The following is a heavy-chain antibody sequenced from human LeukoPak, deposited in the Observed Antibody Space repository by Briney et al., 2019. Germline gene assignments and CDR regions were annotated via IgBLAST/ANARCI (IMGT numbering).Heavy chain of an antibody. CDR3: ARSPWDSSSFDY. J-gene: IGHJ4*02. V-gene: IGHV1-2*04. CDR2: INPNSGGT. D-gene: IGHD6-6*01. CDR1: GYTFTGYY. Sequence: ASVKVSCKASGYTFTGYYMHWVRQAPGQGLEWMGWINPNSGGTNYAQKFQGWVTMTRDTSISTAYVELSRLRSDDTAVYYCARSPWDSSSFDYWGQGTLVTVSS.